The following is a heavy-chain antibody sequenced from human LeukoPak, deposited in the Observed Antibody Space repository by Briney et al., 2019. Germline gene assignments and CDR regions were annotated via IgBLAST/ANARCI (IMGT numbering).Heavy chain of an antibody. CDR2: ISSSGSTI. CDR1: GFTFSSYE. D-gene: IGHD3-10*02. CDR3: AELGITMIGGV. V-gene: IGHV3-48*03. Sequence: GGSLRLSCAASGFTFSSYEVNWVRQAPGKGLEWVSYISSSGSTIYYADSVKGRFTISRDNAKNSLYLQMNSLRAEDTAVYYCAELGITMIGGVWGKGTTVTISS. J-gene: IGHJ6*04.